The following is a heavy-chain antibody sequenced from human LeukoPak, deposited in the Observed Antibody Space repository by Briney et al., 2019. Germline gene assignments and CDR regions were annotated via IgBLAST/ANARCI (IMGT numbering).Heavy chain of an antibody. CDR1: GFTMSNYG. CDR2: IRSAVDTT. V-gene: IGHV3-23*01. D-gene: IGHD2-21*01. CDR3: ASREAYCGGDCRFDP. Sequence: QPGGSLRLSCAASGFTMSNYGVSWVRQAPGKGLEWVSGIRSAVDTTHYADSVKGRFIISRDNSKNTLSLQLSSLRSEDTAVYYCASREAYCGGDCRFDPWGQGTLVTVSS. J-gene: IGHJ5*02.